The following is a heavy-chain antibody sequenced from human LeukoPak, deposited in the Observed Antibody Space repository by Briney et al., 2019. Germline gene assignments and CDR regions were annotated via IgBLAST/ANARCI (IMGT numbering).Heavy chain of an antibody. CDR1: GGSFSGYY. D-gene: IGHD3-3*01. J-gene: IGHJ4*02. Sequence: SETLSLTCAVYGGSFSGYYWSWIRQPPGKGLEWIGEINHSGSTNYNPSLKSRVTISVDTSKNQFSLKLSSVTAADTAVYYCARLPPNYDFWSGSRSGFDYWGQGTLVTVSS. CDR2: INHSGST. CDR3: ARLPPNYDFWSGSRSGFDY. V-gene: IGHV4-34*01.